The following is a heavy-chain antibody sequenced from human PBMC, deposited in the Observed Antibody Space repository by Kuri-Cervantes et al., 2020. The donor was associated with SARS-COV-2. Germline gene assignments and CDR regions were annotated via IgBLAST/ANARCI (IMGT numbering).Heavy chain of an antibody. V-gene: IGHV4-39*01. D-gene: IGHD6-13*01. J-gene: IGHJ5*02. Sequence: SETLSLTCSVSRGSINSHGSITSNFWTWIRQPPGKGLEWIGSIYYSGSTYYNPSLKSRVTISVDTSKNQFSLKLSSVTAADPAVYYCAPQGRYSSSPNWFDPWGQGTLVTVSS. CDR2: IYYSGST. CDR1: RGSINSHGSITSNF. CDR3: APQGRYSSSPNWFDP.